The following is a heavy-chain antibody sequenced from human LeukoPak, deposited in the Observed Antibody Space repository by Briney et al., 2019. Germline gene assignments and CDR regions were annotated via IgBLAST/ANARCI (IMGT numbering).Heavy chain of an antibody. CDR1: GGSISSYY. D-gene: IGHD4-17*01. CDR2: IYYSGNT. V-gene: IGHV4-59*08. CDR3: VRGGNGDNNWYFDL. Sequence: PSETLSLTCTVSGGSISSYYWSWIRQPPGKGLEWIGYIYYSGNTNYNPSLKSRVTISVDTSKNQFSLKLSSVTAADTAVYYCVRGGNGDNNWYFDLWGRGTLVTVSS. J-gene: IGHJ2*01.